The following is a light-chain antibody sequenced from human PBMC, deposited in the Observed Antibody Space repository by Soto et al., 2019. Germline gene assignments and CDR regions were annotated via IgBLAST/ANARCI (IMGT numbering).Light chain of an antibody. Sequence: QPVLTQSPSASASLGASVKLTCTLSSGHSTYAIAWHQQQPEKGPRCLMKLNSDGSHSKGDGIPDRFSGSSSGAERYLTISSLQSEDEADYYCQTLGNGIWVFVGGTKLTVL. CDR3: QTLGNGIWV. CDR1: SGHSTYA. J-gene: IGLJ3*02. V-gene: IGLV4-69*01. CDR2: LNSDGSH.